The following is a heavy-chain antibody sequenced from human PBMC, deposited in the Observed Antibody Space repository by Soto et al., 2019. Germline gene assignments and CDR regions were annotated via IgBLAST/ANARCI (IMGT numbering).Heavy chain of an antibody. D-gene: IGHD3-22*01. CDR2: ISIGSGSI. Sequence: EVQLVESGGGLVQPGGPRRVSCAASGFSFSNSAMNWVRQAPGKGLEWVSYISIGSGSILYADSVKGRFTISRDDAKNSLYLQMNTRRDEDTAVYYCVRDDRWAFDFWGQGTRVTVSS. CDR1: GFSFSNSA. J-gene: IGHJ3*01. V-gene: IGHV3-48*02. CDR3: VRDDRWAFDF.